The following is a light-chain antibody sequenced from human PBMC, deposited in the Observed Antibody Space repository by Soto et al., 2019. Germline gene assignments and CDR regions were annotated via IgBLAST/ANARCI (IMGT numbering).Light chain of an antibody. CDR1: QSISSW. CDR3: QHYNSSPEA. Sequence: IKWTRSPSTRSESEEDGFTITSGASQSISSWLAWYQQKPGKAPKLLIYEASTLQSGVPSRFSGSGSGTEFTLTISSLQPDDFATYYCQHYNSSPEAFGPGTKVDIK. J-gene: IGKJ1*01. CDR2: EAS. V-gene: IGKV1-5*03.